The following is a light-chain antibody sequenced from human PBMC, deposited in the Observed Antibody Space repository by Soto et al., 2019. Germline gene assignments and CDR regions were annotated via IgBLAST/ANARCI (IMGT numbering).Light chain of an antibody. V-gene: IGKV3-15*01. CDR2: DAS. CDR1: QSVGTK. J-gene: IGKJ2*01. Sequence: ETVMTQSPATLSVSPGERATLSCRASQSVGTKLAWYQHKPGQAPRLLIYDASTRATGIPARFSGSGSGTECTLTISSLQSEDFVVYFCQQYYNWYTYGQGLKLEIK. CDR3: QQYYNWYT.